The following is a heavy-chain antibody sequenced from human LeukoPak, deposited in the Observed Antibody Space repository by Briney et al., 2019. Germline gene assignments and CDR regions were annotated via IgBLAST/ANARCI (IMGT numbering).Heavy chain of an antibody. Sequence: HSQTLSLTCAISGDSVSSNSAAWNWIRQSPSRGLEWLGRTFYRSKWYHDYAVSVKSRLTINPDTSKNQFSLQLNSVTPDDTAVYYCARDEYGGTYSLNWFDPWGQGTLVTVSS. CDR1: GDSVSSNSAA. CDR2: TFYRSKWYH. D-gene: IGHD4-23*01. V-gene: IGHV6-1*01. J-gene: IGHJ5*02. CDR3: ARDEYGGTYSLNWFDP.